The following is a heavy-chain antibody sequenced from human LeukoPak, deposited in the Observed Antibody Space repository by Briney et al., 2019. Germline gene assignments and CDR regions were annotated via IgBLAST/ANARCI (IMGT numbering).Heavy chain of an antibody. V-gene: IGHV3-23*01. CDR2: ISGSGGST. D-gene: IGHD4-11*01. Sequence: PGGSLRLSCAASGFTFSSYGIHWVRQAPGKGLEWVSAISGSGGSTYYADSVKGRFTISRDNSKNTLYLQMNSLRAEDTAAYYCAKEAYSNYALVFFDYWGQGTLVTASS. J-gene: IGHJ4*02. CDR1: GFTFSSYG. CDR3: AKEAYSNYALVFFDY.